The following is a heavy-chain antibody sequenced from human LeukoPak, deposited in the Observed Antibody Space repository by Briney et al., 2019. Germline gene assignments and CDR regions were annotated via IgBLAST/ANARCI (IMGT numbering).Heavy chain of an antibody. Sequence: GGSLRLSCAVSGFTLSNAWMNWVRKAPGKGLEWVGRIKSKTEGGTIDYAAPVKGRFTISRDDSKNTLYLQMNSLKTEDTAVYFCSENMGVWGQGTTVTVSS. V-gene: IGHV3-15*07. CDR1: GFTLSNAW. J-gene: IGHJ6*02. CDR3: SENMGV. CDR2: IKSKTEGGTI.